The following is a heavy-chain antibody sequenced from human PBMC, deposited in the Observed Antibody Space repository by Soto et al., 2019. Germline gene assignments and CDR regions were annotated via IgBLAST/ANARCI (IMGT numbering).Heavy chain of an antibody. CDR3: ARRERAAGTDWWFDP. V-gene: IGHV4-4*02. Sequence: SETLSLTCAVSGGSISSSNWWSWVRQPPGKGLEWIGEIYHSGNTNYNPSLKSRVTMAVDTSRNQFSLKLSSVTAADTAVYYCARRERAAGTDWWFDPWGQGTLVTVSS. CDR2: IYHSGNT. J-gene: IGHJ5*02. CDR1: GGSISSSNW. D-gene: IGHD6-13*01.